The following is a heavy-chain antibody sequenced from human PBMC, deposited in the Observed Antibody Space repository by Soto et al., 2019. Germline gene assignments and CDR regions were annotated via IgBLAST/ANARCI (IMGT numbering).Heavy chain of an antibody. Sequence: VASVKVSCKASGYTLTSYDISWVRQAPGQGLEWMGWSSTYSSRTNFAQKFRGRVTVTTDTSTSTVYMELRTLTSDDTAVYYYVRGSISXATAFDYWGQGTLVTVSS. CDR1: GYTLTSYD. V-gene: IGHV1-18*01. CDR2: SSTYSSRT. J-gene: IGHJ4*02. CDR3: VRGSISXATAFDY. D-gene: IGHD2-21*02.